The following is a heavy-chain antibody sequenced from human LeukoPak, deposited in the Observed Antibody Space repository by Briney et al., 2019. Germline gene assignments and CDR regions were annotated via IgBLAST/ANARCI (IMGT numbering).Heavy chain of an antibody. J-gene: IGHJ6*02. CDR1: GYTFTSYG. D-gene: IGHD2-15*01. CDR2: TSAYNGNT. V-gene: IGHV1-18*01. CDR3: ARVEGVADYGMDV. Sequence: ASVQVSCKASGYTFTSYGISWVRQAPGQGLEWMGWTSAYNGNTNYAQKLQGRVTMTIDTSTSTAYMELRSLRSDDTAVYYCARVEGVADYGMDVWGQGTTVTVSS.